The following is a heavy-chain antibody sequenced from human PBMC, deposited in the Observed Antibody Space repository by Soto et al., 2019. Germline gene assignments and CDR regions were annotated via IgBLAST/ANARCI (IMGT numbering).Heavy chain of an antibody. Sequence: LRLSCAASGFTFSNYAMSWVRQAPGKGLEWVSTISGNGGSTYYADSVKGRFTISRDNSKNMLFLQINSLRDDDSAVYYCAKRPASIITFDYWGQGTPVTVSS. CDR3: AKRPASIITFDY. CDR2: ISGNGGST. D-gene: IGHD2-2*01. J-gene: IGHJ4*02. V-gene: IGHV3-23*01. CDR1: GFTFSNYA.